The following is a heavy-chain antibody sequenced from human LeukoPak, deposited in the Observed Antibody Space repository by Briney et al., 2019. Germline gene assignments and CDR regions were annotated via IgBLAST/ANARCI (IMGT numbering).Heavy chain of an antibody. CDR1: GFTFSSYW. CDR2: IKEDGSEK. V-gene: IGHV3-7*01. J-gene: IGHJ3*02. CDR3: ARDQRAYTEDAFDI. Sequence: GGSLRLSCAASGFTFSSYWMSWVRQAPGKGLEWVANIKEDGSEKYYVDSVKGRFTISRDNAKNSLYLQMNSLRAEDTAVYYCARDQRAYTEDAFDIWGQGTMVTISS. D-gene: IGHD2-2*02.